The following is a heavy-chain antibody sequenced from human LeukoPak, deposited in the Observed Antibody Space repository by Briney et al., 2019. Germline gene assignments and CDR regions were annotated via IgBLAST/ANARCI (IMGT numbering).Heavy chain of an antibody. Sequence: SETLSLTCAVYGGSFSGYYWSWIRQPPGKGLEWIGEINHSGSTNYNPSPKSRVTISVDTSKNQFSLKLSSVTAADTAVYYCARGPPPPDYGGNSYYFDYWGQGTLVTVSS. D-gene: IGHD4-23*01. CDR1: GGSFSGYY. CDR2: INHSGST. V-gene: IGHV4-34*01. J-gene: IGHJ4*02. CDR3: ARGPPPPDYGGNSYYFDY.